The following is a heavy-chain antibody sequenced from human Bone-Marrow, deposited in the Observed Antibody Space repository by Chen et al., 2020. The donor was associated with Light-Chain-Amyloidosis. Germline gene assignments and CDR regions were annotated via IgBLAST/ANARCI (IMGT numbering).Heavy chain of an antibody. Sequence: QVQLVESGGGVVQPGGSLRLSCAASGFIFSYYGMHWVRQAPGKGLEWVAFIRYDGSDKDYADSVKGRFTISRDNSKTTLFLQMKSLRADDTAVYYCAKDSGGYFDSSGPLSWGQGTLVTVSS. J-gene: IGHJ4*02. V-gene: IGHV3-30*02. CDR3: AKDSGGYFDSSGPLS. D-gene: IGHD3-22*01. CDR2: IRYDGSDK. CDR1: GFIFSYYG.